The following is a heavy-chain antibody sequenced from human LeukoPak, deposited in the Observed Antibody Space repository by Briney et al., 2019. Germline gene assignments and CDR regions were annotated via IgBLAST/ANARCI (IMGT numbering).Heavy chain of an antibody. J-gene: IGHJ3*02. CDR2: IYYSGST. V-gene: IGHV4-39*07. CDR1: GGSISSSSYY. CDR3: ASSRSYDILTGSDDDAFDI. D-gene: IGHD3-9*01. Sequence: ETLSLTCTVSGGSISSSSYYWGWIRQPPGKGLEWIGSIYYSGSTYYNPSLKSRVTISVDTSKNQFSLKLSSVTAADTAVYYCASSRSYDILTGSDDDAFDIWGQGTMVTVSS.